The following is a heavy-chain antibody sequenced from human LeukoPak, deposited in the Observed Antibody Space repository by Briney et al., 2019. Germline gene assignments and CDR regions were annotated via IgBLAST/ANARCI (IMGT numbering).Heavy chain of an antibody. J-gene: IGHJ5*02. D-gene: IGHD3-10*01. Sequence: SETLSLTCTVSGGSISSGSYYWRWIRQPAGKGLEWIGRIYTSGSTNYNPSLKSRVTISVDTSKNQFSLKLSSVTAADTAVYYCARGPYFGTRGYWFDPWGQGTLVTVSS. CDR3: ARGPYFGTRGYWFDP. CDR1: GGSISSGSYY. V-gene: IGHV4-61*02. CDR2: IYTSGST.